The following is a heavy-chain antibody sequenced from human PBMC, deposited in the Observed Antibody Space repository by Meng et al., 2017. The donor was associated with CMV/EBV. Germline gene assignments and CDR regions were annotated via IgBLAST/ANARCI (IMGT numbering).Heavy chain of an antibody. J-gene: IGHJ4*02. CDR1: GFTFDDYT. Sequence: GESLKISCAASGFTFDDYTMHWVRQAPGKGLEWVSLISWDGGSTYYADSVKGRFTISRDNSKNSLYLQMNSLRAEDTAVYYCAKLMDTAHWGQGTLVTVSS. V-gene: IGHV3-43*01. CDR2: ISWDGGST. D-gene: IGHD5-18*01. CDR3: AKLMDTAH.